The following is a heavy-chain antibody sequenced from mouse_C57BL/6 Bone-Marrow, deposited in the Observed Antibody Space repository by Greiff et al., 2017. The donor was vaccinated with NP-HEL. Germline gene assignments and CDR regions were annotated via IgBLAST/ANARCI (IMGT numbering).Heavy chain of an antibody. CDR2: ISSGGSYT. Sequence: EVQGVESGGDLVKPGGSLQLSCAASGFTFSSYGMSWVRQTPDKRLEWVATISSGGSYTYYPDSVQGRFTIPRDNANNTLYLQMGSLKSEDTAMYYCARRGVWNFDYWGQGTTLTVSS. J-gene: IGHJ2*01. CDR3: ARRGVWNFDY. CDR1: GFTFSSYG. V-gene: IGHV5-6*01.